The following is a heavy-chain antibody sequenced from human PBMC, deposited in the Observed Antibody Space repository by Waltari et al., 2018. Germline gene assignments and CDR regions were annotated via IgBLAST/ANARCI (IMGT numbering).Heavy chain of an antibody. V-gene: IGHV4-4*07. CDR1: GGSISSYY. D-gene: IGHD3-3*01. CDR2: IYTSGST. J-gene: IGHJ4*02. CDR3: ARDVDELYGLYFDY. Sequence: QVQLQESGPGLVKPSETLSPTCTVSGGSISSYYWSWIRQPAGKGLEWIGRIYTSGSTNYNPSLKSRVTISVDKSKNQFSLKLSSVTAADTAVYYCARDVDELYGLYFDYWGQGTLVTVSS.